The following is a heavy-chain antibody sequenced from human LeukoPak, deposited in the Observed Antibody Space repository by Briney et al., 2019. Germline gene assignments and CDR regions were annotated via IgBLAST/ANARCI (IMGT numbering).Heavy chain of an antibody. CDR3: ARDRVVAGYYYGMDV. V-gene: IGHV3-21*01. D-gene: IGHD3-10*01. CDR2: ISSSSSYI. CDR1: GFTPSS. J-gene: IGHJ6*04. Sequence: GGSLRLSCAASGFTPSSMNWVRQAPGKGLEWVSSISSSSSYIYYADSVKGRFTISRDSAKNSLYLQMNSLRAEDTAVYYCARDRVVAGYYYGMDVWGKGTTVTVSS.